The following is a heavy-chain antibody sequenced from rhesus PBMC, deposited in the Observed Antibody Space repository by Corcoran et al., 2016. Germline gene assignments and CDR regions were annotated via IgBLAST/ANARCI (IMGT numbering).Heavy chain of an antibody. Sequence: QLQLQESGPGLVKPSETLSVTCAVSGGSISSSYWSRIRQAPGKGLEWIGYIYGSGSSTNYNTSLKNRVNLSVDTSKNQLSLKLSSVTAADTAVYYCAASGVVTEPNYWGQGVLVTVSS. CDR1: GGSISSSY. V-gene: IGHV4-169*01. CDR3: AASGVVTEPNY. CDR2: IYGSGSST. J-gene: IGHJ4*01. D-gene: IGHD3-16*01.